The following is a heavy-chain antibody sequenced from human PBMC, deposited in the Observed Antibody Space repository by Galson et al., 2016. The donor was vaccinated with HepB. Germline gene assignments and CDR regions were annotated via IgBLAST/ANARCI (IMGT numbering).Heavy chain of an antibody. V-gene: IGHV4-31*03. Sequence: TLSLTCSVSGDFISNGGYYWNWIRQHPGRGLEWIGYIYYSGSTHYNPSLKSRVAISLDTSKNQFSLRLTSVPAADPAVYYCARDLVGAHDAFAIWGQGTMVTVSS. J-gene: IGHJ3*02. CDR3: ARDLVGAHDAFAI. CDR1: GDFISNGGYY. D-gene: IGHD1-26*01. CDR2: IYYSGST.